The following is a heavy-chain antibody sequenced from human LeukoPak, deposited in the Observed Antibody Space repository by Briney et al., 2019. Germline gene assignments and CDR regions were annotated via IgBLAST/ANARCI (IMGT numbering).Heavy chain of an antibody. CDR2: INHSGST. CDR1: GGSFSGYY. V-gene: IGHV4-34*01. J-gene: IGHJ4*02. CDR3: AKEPTGAKTFDS. Sequence: PSETLSLTCAVYGGSFSGYYWSWIRQPPGKGLEWIGEINHSGSTNYNPSLKSRVTISVDTSNNQVSLILRSVTAADTAVYFCAKEPTGAKTFDSWGQGTLVTVSS. D-gene: IGHD7-27*01.